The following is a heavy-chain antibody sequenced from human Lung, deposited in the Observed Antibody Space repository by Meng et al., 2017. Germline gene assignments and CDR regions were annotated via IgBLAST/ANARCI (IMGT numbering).Heavy chain of an antibody. CDR1: GDSVSSNSPA. CDR2: TYYRSKWYN. J-gene: IGHJ4*02. CDR3: ARSQQWLDS. V-gene: IGHV6-1*01. Sequence: VHLQQSGPGLVKPSQTLPPTCAISGDSVSSNSPAWNWFRQSPSGGLEWLGRTYYRSKWYNGYAVSVRSRTTINPDTSKNQFSLQLNSVTPEDTAVYYCARSQQWLDSWGQGTLVTVSS. D-gene: IGHD6-19*01.